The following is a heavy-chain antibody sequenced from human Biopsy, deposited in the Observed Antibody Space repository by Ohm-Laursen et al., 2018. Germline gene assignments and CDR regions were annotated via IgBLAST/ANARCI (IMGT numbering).Heavy chain of an antibody. Sequence: GSLRLSCAASGFTFSNYAISWVRQAPGKGLEWVSTITSSGGSTYFADSVKGRFTISRDNSKNRLYLQMNSLRGEDTAVYYCAKQGATILSSFDSWGQGTLVTVSS. V-gene: IGHV3-23*01. CDR2: ITSSGGST. D-gene: IGHD3-9*01. J-gene: IGHJ5*01. CDR3: AKQGATILSSFDS. CDR1: GFTFSNYA.